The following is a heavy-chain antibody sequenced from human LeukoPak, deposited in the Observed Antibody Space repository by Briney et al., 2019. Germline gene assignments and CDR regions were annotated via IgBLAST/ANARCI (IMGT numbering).Heavy chain of an antibody. J-gene: IGHJ4*02. CDR1: GFTFSSYA. Sequence: PGRSLRLSCAASGFTFSSYAMSCVRDAPQKGLECGSTITGIGDRKNYTDSVKGRFTISRVRSENTLYLQMNSLRADDTAVYYCAKDPYSSPYYGPGYLGQGTLVTVSS. CDR2: ITGIGDRK. CDR3: AKDPYSSPYYGPGY. V-gene: IGHV3-23*01. D-gene: IGHD6-19*01.